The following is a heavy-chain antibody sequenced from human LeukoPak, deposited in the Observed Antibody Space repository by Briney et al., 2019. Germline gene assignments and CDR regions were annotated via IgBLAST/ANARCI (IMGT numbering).Heavy chain of an antibody. CDR3: ARIGENNYYYGMDV. Sequence: EPGGSLRLSCAASGFTFSSYGMHWVRQAPGKGLEWVAVIWFDGSNEYYADSVKGRFTISRDNSKNTLYVQMNSLRAEDTAVYYCARIGENNYYYGMDVWGQGTTVTVSS. D-gene: IGHD1/OR15-1a*01. V-gene: IGHV3-33*01. J-gene: IGHJ6*02. CDR1: GFTFSSYG. CDR2: IWFDGSNE.